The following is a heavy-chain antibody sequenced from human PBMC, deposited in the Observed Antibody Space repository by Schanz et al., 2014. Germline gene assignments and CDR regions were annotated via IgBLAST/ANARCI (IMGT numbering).Heavy chain of an antibody. D-gene: IGHD1-26*01. J-gene: IGHJ6*02. CDR3: VKDLQRELLRDDHYYGMDV. Sequence: EVQLVESGGGLVKPGGSLRLSCAASGFTFSSYWMHWVRQAPGKGLEWVANIKQDGSERYYVDSVKGRFTISRDNAKNSLYLQMNSLRAEDTAVYYCVKDLQRELLRDDHYYGMDVWGQGTTVTVSS. V-gene: IGHV3-7*01. CDR1: GFTFSSYW. CDR2: IKQDGSER.